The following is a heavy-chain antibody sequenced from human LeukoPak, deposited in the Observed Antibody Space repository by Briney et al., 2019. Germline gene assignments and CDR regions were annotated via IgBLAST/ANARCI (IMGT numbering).Heavy chain of an antibody. CDR1: GYSISSGYY. Sequence: SETLSLTCTVSGYSISSGYYWGWIRQPPGKGLEWIGSIYYSGSTYYNPSLKSRVTISVDTSKNQFSLKLSSVTAADTAVYYCARHSIVGATPDYWGQGTLVTVSS. CDR2: IYYSGST. J-gene: IGHJ4*02. V-gene: IGHV4-38-2*02. CDR3: ARHSIVGATPDY. D-gene: IGHD1-26*01.